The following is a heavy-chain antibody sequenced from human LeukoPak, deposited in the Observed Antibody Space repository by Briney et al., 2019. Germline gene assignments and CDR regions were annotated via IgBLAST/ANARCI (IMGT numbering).Heavy chain of an antibody. CDR3: AKEGSAGYCSSTSCYSVRYFDY. CDR2: ISSSSSYI. Sequence: GGSLRLSCAASGFTFSSYSMNWVRQAPGKGLEWVSSISSSSSYIYYADSVKGRFTISRDNSKNTLYLQMNSLRAEDTAVYYCAKEGSAGYCSSTSCYSVRYFDYWGQGTLVTVSS. CDR1: GFTFSSYS. D-gene: IGHD2-2*02. J-gene: IGHJ4*02. V-gene: IGHV3-21*04.